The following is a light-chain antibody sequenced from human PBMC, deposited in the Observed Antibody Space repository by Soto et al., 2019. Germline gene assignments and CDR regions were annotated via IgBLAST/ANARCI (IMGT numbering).Light chain of an antibody. Sequence: EIVSTQFPGTLFFSPGKRATLSCRASQSVSSSYLAWYQQKPGQAPRLLNYGASSRATGIPDRFSGSGSGTVFTLTISRLEPEDFVVYYCQQYGSSPPITFGQGTRLE. V-gene: IGKV3-20*01. J-gene: IGKJ5*01. CDR1: QSVSSSY. CDR3: QQYGSSPPIT. CDR2: GAS.